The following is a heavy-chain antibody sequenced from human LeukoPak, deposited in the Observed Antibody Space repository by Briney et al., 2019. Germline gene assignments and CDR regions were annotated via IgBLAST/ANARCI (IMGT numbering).Heavy chain of an antibody. CDR3: AKENDFWSGNYFDY. J-gene: IGHJ4*02. CDR1: GFTFSSYA. Sequence: GGSLRLSCAASGFTFSSYAMSWVRQAPGKGLEWVSAISGSGGRTYYADSVKGQFTISRDNSKNTLYLQMNSLRAEDTAVYYCAKENDFWSGNYFDYWGQGTLVTVSS. V-gene: IGHV3-23*01. CDR2: ISGSGGRT. D-gene: IGHD3-3*01.